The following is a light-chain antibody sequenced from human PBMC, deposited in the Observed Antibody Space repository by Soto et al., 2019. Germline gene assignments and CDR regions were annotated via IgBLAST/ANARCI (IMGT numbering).Light chain of an antibody. CDR1: SSDVGTYNY. Sequence: QSALAQPASVSGSPGQSITISCTGTSSDVGTYNYVSWYQQHPGKAPKVMIYEVTYRPSGVSNRFSGSKSGNTASLTISGLQDEDEAEYYCSSYTGSSTLYVFGTGTQVTVL. V-gene: IGLV2-14*01. J-gene: IGLJ1*01. CDR3: SSYTGSSTLYV. CDR2: EVT.